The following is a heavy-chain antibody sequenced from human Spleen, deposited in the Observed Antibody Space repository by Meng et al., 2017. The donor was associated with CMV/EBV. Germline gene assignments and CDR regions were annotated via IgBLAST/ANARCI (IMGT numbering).Heavy chain of an antibody. D-gene: IGHD2-2*01. CDR3: ARDATLPDY. Sequence: GESLKISCAASGFTFSNYWMSWVRQAPGKGPEWVANIKQDGSEIHYVDSVKGRFTISRDNAKNTLYLQMNSLRAEDTAVYYCARDATLPDYWGQGTLVTVSS. J-gene: IGHJ4*02. CDR2: IKQDGSEI. CDR1: GFTFSNYW. V-gene: IGHV3-7*01.